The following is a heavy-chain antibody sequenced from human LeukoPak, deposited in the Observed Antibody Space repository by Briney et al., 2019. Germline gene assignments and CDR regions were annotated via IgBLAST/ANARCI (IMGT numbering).Heavy chain of an antibody. V-gene: IGHV3-9*01. D-gene: IGHD4-17*01. CDR3: ARVSPNTVTTLQSFDY. CDR2: ISWNSGNI. CDR1: GFTFDDYA. J-gene: IGHJ4*02. Sequence: GGSLRLSCAASGFTFDDYAMHWVRQAPGKGLEWVSGISWNSGNIGYADSVKGRFTISRDNAKNSLYLQMNSLRAEDTAVYYCARVSPNTVTTLQSFDYWGQGTLVTVSS.